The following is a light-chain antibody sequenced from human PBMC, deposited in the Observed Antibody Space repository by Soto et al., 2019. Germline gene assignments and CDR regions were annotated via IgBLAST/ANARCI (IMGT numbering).Light chain of an antibody. J-gene: IGLJ2*01. CDR2: EVS. CDR1: SSDVGGYDY. CDR3: QSYDSDFVV. Sequence: QSALTQPASMSGSPGQSITISCTGTSSDVGGYDYVSWYQQHPGKVPKLMISEVSTRPSGVSNRFSGSKSGNTASLTISGLQTEDEADYYCQSYDSDFVVFGGGTKLTVL. V-gene: IGLV2-14*01.